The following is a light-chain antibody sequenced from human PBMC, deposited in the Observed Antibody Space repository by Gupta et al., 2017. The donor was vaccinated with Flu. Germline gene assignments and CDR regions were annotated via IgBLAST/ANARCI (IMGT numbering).Light chain of an antibody. CDR2: DVT. V-gene: IGLV2-14*03. CDR3: SSYTSTSTFYV. J-gene: IGLJ1*01. CDR1: SSDVGRSDS. Sequence: QSALTQPASVPGPPGPSIAFSCTGASSDVGRSDSVSWYQQHPDKAPKLIIFDVTNRPSGVSSRFSGSKSGNTASLTISGLQAEDETDYYCSSYTSTSTFYVFGTGTRVTV.